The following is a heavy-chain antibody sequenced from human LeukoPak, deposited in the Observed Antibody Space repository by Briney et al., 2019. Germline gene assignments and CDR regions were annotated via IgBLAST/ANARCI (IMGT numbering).Heavy chain of an antibody. CDR1: GGSIRSYY. Sequence: SETLSLTCTVSGGSIRSYYWSWIRQPAGKGLEWIGRIYTSGSTNYNPSLKSRVTMSVDTSKNQFSLKLSSVTAADTAVYYCARDQGGYMNYYYYMDVWGKGTTVTISS. D-gene: IGHD3-22*01. CDR2: IYTSGST. J-gene: IGHJ6*03. CDR3: ARDQGGYMNYYYYMDV. V-gene: IGHV4-4*07.